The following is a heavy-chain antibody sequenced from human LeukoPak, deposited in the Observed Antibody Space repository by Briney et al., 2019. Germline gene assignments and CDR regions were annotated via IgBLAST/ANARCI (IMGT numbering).Heavy chain of an antibody. CDR2: FDPEDGET. Sequence: ASVKVSCKVSGYTLTELSMHWVRQAPGKGLERMGGFDPEDGETIYAQKFQGRVTMTEDTSTDTAYMELSSLRSEDTAVYYCATVVVVAATPYWFDPWGQGTLVTVSS. D-gene: IGHD2-15*01. J-gene: IGHJ5*02. V-gene: IGHV1-24*01. CDR3: ATVVVVAATPYWFDP. CDR1: GYTLTELS.